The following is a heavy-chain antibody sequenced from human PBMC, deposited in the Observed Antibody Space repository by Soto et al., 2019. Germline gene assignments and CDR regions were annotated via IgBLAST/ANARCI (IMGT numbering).Heavy chain of an antibody. Sequence: QVHLVQSGAEVKKPGASVKVSCQGSGYAFTTYGITWVRQAPGQGLEWMGWISAHNGNTNYAQKLQGRVTVTRDTSTSTAYMELRSVIYDDTAVYYCARGRDGDYWGQGALVTVSS. J-gene: IGHJ4*02. CDR1: GYAFTTYG. CDR3: ARGRDGDY. D-gene: IGHD6-6*01. V-gene: IGHV1-18*01. CDR2: ISAHNGNT.